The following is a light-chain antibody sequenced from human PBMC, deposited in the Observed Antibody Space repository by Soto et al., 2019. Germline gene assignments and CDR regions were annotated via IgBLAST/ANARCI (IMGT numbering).Light chain of an antibody. CDR1: QGISNY. CDR3: QQHHSAPRT. J-gene: IGKJ4*01. CDR2: AAS. V-gene: IGKV1-27*01. Sequence: DIQMTQSPSSLSASVVDRVTITLRSSQGISNYLAWYQQKPGKVPKLLIYAASTLHSGVPSRFSGSGSGTDFTLTISSLQPEDVAPYYCQQHHSAPRTFGRGTKVDIK.